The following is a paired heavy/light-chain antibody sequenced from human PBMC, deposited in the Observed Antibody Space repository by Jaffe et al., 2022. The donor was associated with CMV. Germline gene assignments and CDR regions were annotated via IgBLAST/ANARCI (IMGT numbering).Light chain of an antibody. CDR2: DVS. J-gene: IGKJ2*01. CDR3: MQSIQLPYT. V-gene: IGKV2D-29*01. Sequence: EIVMTQTPLSLSVTPGQPASISCKSSQSLLHSDEKTYLYWYLQKPGQPPHLLIYDVSNRFSGVPDRFSGSGSGTDFTLKISRMEAEDVGVYYCMQSIQLPYTFGQGTKLEI. CDR1: QSLLHSDEKTY.
Heavy chain of an antibody. CDR2: INHSGST. J-gene: IGHJ5*02. CDR1: GGSFSGYY. CDR3: AKYGPGLLRGGSFCFDP. Sequence: QVQLQQWGAGLLKPSETLSLTCGVYGGSFSGYYWTWIRQPPGKGLEWIGEINHSGSTNYNPSLKSRVTISIDTSKNQFSLKLSSVTAADTAVYYCAKYGPGLLRGGSFCFDPWGQGTLVTVSS. D-gene: IGHD3-10*01. V-gene: IGHV4-34*01.